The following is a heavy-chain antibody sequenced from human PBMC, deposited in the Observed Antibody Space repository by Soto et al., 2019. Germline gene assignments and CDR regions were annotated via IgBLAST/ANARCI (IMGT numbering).Heavy chain of an antibody. CDR2: IYPRDSDT. CDR1: GDSFTGFW. CDR3: ARQHPLDSRVWFT. V-gene: IGHV5-51*01. Sequence: GESLKISCKVSGDSFTGFWIGLVRQMPGKGLEWLGSIYPRDSDTRYSPSFQGQVTISADKSLSTAYLQWNSLQASDTAIYYCARQHPLDSRVWFTWGQGTLVTVSS. D-gene: IGHD6-19*01. J-gene: IGHJ4*02.